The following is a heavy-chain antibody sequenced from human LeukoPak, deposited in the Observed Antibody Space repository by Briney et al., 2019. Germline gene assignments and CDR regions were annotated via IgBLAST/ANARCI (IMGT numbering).Heavy chain of an antibody. J-gene: IGHJ3*02. V-gene: IGHV5-51*01. CDR1: GYSFTSYW. D-gene: IGHD2-2*01. CDR3: ARDLLGSTSYAYHDAFDI. Sequence: GESLKISCKGSGYSFTSYWIGWVRQMPGKGLEGMGIIYPGDSDTRYSPSFQGQGTISADKSVSTDYLQWSSLKASDTAMYYCARDLLGSTSYAYHDAFDIWGQGTMVTLSS. CDR2: IYPGDSDT.